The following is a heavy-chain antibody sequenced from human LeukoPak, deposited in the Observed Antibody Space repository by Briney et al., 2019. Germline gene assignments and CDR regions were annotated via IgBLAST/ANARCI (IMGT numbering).Heavy chain of an antibody. V-gene: IGHV3-30*18. CDR1: GFTFRSYG. CDR2: ITYDDFYK. D-gene: IGHD3-10*01. Sequence: GGSLRLSCAASGFTFRSYGMHWVRQAPGKGREWVALITYDDFYKYYGDSVKGRFTISRDNSKNTLYLQMNCLRPEDTAVYYCEKDRISMVRSSDIDNWGQGTLVTVSS. J-gene: IGHJ4*02. CDR3: EKDRISMVRSSDIDN.